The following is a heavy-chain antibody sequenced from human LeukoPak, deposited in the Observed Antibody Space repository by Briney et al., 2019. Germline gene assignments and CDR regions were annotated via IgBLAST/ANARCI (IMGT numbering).Heavy chain of an antibody. D-gene: IGHD3-10*01. CDR3: AKSLRFEDYTQLPFDY. CDR1: GFTFSRYG. Sequence: GGTLRLSCAASGFTFSRYGMSWVRQAPGKGLEWVSAISRSGTVTYYADSVKGRFSISRDNSKNTLSLQMNSLRAEDTAVYYCAKSLRFEDYTQLPFDYWGQGTVVTVSS. V-gene: IGHV3-23*01. J-gene: IGHJ4*02. CDR2: ISRSGTVT.